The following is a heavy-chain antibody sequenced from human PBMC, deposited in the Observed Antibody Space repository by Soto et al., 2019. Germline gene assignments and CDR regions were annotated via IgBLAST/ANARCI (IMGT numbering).Heavy chain of an antibody. CDR3: ARDDRQKGYSGYDPYYFDY. V-gene: IGHV3-30*01. CDR2: ISYDGSNK. Sequence: PGGSLRLSCAASGFTFSSYAMHWVRQAPGKGLEWVAVISYDGSNKYYADSVKGRFTISRDNSKNTLYLQMNSLRAEDTAVYYCARDDRQKGYSGYDPYYFDYWGQGTLVTVSS. J-gene: IGHJ4*02. D-gene: IGHD5-12*01. CDR1: GFTFSSYA.